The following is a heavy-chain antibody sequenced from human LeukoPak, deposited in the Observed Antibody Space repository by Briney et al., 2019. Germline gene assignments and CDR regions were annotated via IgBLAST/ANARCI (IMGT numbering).Heavy chain of an antibody. J-gene: IGHJ4*02. V-gene: IGHV3-7*05. CDR1: GFSFSNYW. CDR3: ASYGIAVAAPDY. D-gene: IGHD6-19*01. Sequence: GGSLRLSCVVSGFSFSNYWMTWVRQAPGKGLEWVANIKEDGSEKYYVDSVKGRFTISRDNAKNSLYLQMNSLRAEDTAVYYCASYGIAVAAPDYWGQGTLVTVSS. CDR2: IKEDGSEK.